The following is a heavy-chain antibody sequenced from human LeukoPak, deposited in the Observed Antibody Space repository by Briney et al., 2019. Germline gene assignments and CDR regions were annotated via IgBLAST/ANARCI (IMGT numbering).Heavy chain of an antibody. D-gene: IGHD3-22*01. CDR3: ARVPADSSGFSFDY. CDR1: GGSITSSGYY. V-gene: IGHV4-30-2*01. Sequence: PSQTLSLTCTVSGGSITSSGYYYSWIRQPPGKGLEWLGDIFHSGSSSPNPSLRSRVTISMDRSKDQFSLKLSSVTAADTAVYYCARVPADSSGFSFDYWGQGTLVTVSS. CDR2: IFHSGSS. J-gene: IGHJ4*02.